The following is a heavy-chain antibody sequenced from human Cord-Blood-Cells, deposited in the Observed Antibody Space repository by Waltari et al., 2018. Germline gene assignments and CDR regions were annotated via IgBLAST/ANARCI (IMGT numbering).Heavy chain of an antibody. V-gene: IGHV3-23*01. Sequence: EVQLLESGGGLVQPGGSLRLSCAASGFPFSSYAMSWVRQAPGKGLEWVSAISGSGGSTYYADSVKGRFTISRDNSKNTLYLQMNSLRAEDTAVYYCANLYSSSSWFDPWGQGTLVTVSS. CDR1: GFPFSSYA. D-gene: IGHD6-6*01. J-gene: IGHJ5*02. CDR3: ANLYSSSSWFDP. CDR2: ISGSGGST.